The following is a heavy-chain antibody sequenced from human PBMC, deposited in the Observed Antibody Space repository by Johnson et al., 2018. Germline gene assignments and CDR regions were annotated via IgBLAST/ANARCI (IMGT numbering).Heavy chain of an antibody. CDR3: ARDGAHQDYYESSGGAFDI. CDR2: INPGGGST. D-gene: IGHD3-22*01. J-gene: IGHJ3*02. Sequence: QVQLQESGAEVKKPGASVKVSCEASGYAFTTYYMYWVRQAPGQGLEWMGTINPGGGSTSYAQKFQGRVTLTRDTSTSTVYMELSSLRSEDTAVDYCARDGAHQDYYESSGGAFDIWGQGTMVTVSS. V-gene: IGHV1-46*01. CDR1: GYAFTTYY.